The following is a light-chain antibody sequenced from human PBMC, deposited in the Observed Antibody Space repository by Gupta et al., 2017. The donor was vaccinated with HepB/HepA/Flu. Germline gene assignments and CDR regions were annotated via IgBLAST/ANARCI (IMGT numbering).Light chain of an antibody. CDR3: QQYYTTPCT. CDR2: WAS. Sequence: DIVMTPSPDSLTVSLGERTTIHCKSSQSVLKSSNNRNYLPWLQQKPGQPPKMLIYWASTRGVGVPDRCSGSGSGTDFTLTISSLQAEDVAVYYCQQYYTTPCTFGQGTKVEIK. J-gene: IGKJ2*02. CDR1: QSVLKSSNNRNY. V-gene: IGKV4-1*01.